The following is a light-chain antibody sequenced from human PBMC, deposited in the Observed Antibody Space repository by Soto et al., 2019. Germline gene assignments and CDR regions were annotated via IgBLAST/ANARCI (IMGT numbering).Light chain of an antibody. CDR1: QDLSRW. Sequence: DIQMTQSPSSVSASVGDRVIITSRASQDLSRWLAWYQQKAGKAPQLLIYATSTLQSGVPSRFSGSGSGTELTLTISSLQPEDFATYYCQQANSFPHTLGGGTRVEIK. CDR2: ATS. J-gene: IGKJ4*01. V-gene: IGKV1-12*01. CDR3: QQANSFPHT.